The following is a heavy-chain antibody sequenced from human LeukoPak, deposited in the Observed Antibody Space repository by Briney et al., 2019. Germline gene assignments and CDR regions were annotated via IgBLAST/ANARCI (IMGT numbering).Heavy chain of an antibody. CDR2: ISGSGANT. D-gene: IGHD4-23*01. Sequence: PGGSLRLSCAASGFTFSSYAMTWVRQPPGKGLEWGSSISGSGANTYYAVSVKGRFSISRDNSKNTMYLLMNSLRVDDTAVYYCAKDRLWDTVVTQGTFDSWGQGTLVTVSS. CDR3: AKDRLWDTVVTQGTFDS. J-gene: IGHJ4*02. V-gene: IGHV3-23*01. CDR1: GFTFSSYA.